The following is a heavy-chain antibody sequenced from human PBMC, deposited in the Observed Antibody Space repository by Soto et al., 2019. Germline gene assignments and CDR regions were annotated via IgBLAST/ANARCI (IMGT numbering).Heavy chain of an antibody. D-gene: IGHD3-3*01. CDR1: GYPISGGYY. V-gene: IGHV4-38-2*01. CDR2: LYHSGST. Sequence: SETLSLTCAVSGYPISGGYYWGWIRQSPGKGLEWIGSLYHSGSTYYNPSLKSRVTISVDSSKNQFSLKLTSVTAADTAVYYCARNSYYDFWSGYPRGFDLWGQGTLVTVSS. CDR3: ARNSYYDFWSGYPRGFDL. J-gene: IGHJ4*02.